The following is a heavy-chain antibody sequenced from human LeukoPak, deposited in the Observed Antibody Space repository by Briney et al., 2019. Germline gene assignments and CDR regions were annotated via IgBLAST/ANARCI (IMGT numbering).Heavy chain of an antibody. CDR2: INHSGST. CDR1: GGSFSDYY. J-gene: IGHJ6*02. D-gene: IGHD4-11*01. Sequence: SETLSLTCAVYGGSFSDYYWSWIRQSPGKGLEWIGEINHSGSTRYNPSLESRVTISVDTSKNQFSLKLSSVTAADTAVYYCARQATVTYYGMDVWGQGTTVTVSS. V-gene: IGHV4-34*01. CDR3: ARQATVTYYGMDV.